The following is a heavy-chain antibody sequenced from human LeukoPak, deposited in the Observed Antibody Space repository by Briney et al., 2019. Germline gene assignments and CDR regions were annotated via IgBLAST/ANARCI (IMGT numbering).Heavy chain of an antibody. J-gene: IGHJ3*02. CDR1: GFTFRNYA. D-gene: IGHD2-15*01. CDR2: ISYDGSNE. CDR3: ASLVVDDAFDI. Sequence: GGSLRLSCAVSGFTFRNYAMHWVRQAPGKGLEWVAFISYDGSNEYYADSVKGRFTISRDNSKNTLYLQMNSLRAEDTAVYYCASLVVDDAFDIWGQGTMVTVSS. V-gene: IGHV3-30-3*01.